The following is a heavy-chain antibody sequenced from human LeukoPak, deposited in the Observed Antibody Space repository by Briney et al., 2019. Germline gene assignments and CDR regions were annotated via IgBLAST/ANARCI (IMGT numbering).Heavy chain of an antibody. D-gene: IGHD2-2*01. CDR3: AKGYCRGNSCYDDRGAFDY. J-gene: IGHJ4*02. CDR2: IYHSGST. V-gene: IGHV4-38-2*02. CDR1: GYSISSGNY. Sequence: SETLSLTCTVSGYSISSGNYWGWIRLPPGKGLQWSGSIYHSGSTYYNPSLKSRVTISVDTSKNQFSLKLSSVTAADTAVYYCAKGYCRGNSCYDDRGAFDYWGQGTLVTVSS.